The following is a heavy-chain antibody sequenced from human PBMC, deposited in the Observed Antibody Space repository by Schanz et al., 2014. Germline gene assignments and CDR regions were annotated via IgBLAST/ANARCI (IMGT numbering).Heavy chain of an antibody. Sequence: QVQLQESGPGLVKPSETLSLTCTVSGGSISSFYWSWIRQPPGKGLEWIANSYYSGSTNYNPSLKSRVTIAADTSKNQFSLKMRSVTAADTAVYYCARTFYFASWTYHTPNYYYGLDVWGQGTTVTVSS. J-gene: IGHJ6*02. CDR3: ARTFYFASWTYHTPNYYYGLDV. V-gene: IGHV4-59*01. CDR2: SYYSGST. CDR1: GGSISSFY. D-gene: IGHD3-10*01.